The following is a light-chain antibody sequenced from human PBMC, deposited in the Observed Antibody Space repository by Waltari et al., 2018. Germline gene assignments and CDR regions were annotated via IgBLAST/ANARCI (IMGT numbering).Light chain of an antibody. J-gene: IGKJ4*01. CDR1: QTIRTTY. CDR3: QQYDISPPT. Sequence: EIVLTQSPGTLSLSPGEGATLSCRTSQTIRTTYLAWYQQKPGQAPTLLSYGTFSRATGIPDRFTGSGSGTDFSLTISSLEPEDFATYYCQQYDISPPTFGGGTKVEIK. V-gene: IGKV3-20*01. CDR2: GTF.